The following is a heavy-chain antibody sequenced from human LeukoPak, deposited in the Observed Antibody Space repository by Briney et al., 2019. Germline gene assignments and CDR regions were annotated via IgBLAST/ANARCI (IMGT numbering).Heavy chain of an antibody. CDR3: SSRYCSSSRCYGSFDY. CDR2: IKSKTDGGTT. D-gene: IGHD2-2*01. V-gene: IGHV3-15*01. J-gene: IGHJ4*02. Sequence: GGSLRLSCAGSGFTFSNAWMSWVRQAPGKGLEWVGRIKSKTDGGTTDYAAPVKGRFTISRDDSKNTLYLQMNSLKTEDTAVYYCSSRYCSSSRCYGSFDYWGQGTLVTVSS. CDR1: GFTFSNAW.